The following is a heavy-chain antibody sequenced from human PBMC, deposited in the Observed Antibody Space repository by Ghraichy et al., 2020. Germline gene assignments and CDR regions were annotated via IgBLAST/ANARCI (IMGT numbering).Heavy chain of an antibody. Sequence: SCAASGFTFTSYNMNWVRQTPGKGLEWISSISTSSYDIYYAASVKGRFTTSRDNAKNSLFLQLNSLRAEDTAVYYCARVNNGGYGALDHWGQGTLVTVSS. J-gene: IGHJ4*02. V-gene: IGHV3-21*01. D-gene: IGHD3-22*01. CDR3: ARVNNGGYGALDH. CDR1: GFTFTSYN. CDR2: ISTSSYDI.